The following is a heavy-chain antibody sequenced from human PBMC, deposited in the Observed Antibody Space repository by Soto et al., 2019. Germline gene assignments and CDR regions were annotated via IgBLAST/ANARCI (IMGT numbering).Heavy chain of an antibody. CDR3: AKGRGYCSGGSCPGDWFDL. J-gene: IGHJ5*02. CDR2: ISGSGGST. CDR1: GFTFSSYA. D-gene: IGHD2-15*01. V-gene: IGHV3-23*01. Sequence: EVQLLESGGGLVQPGGSLRLSCAASGFTFSSYAMSWVRQAPGKGLEWVSAISGSGGSTYYADSVKGRFTISRDNSKNTLYLQMNSLRAEDTAVYYCAKGRGYCSGGSCPGDWFDLWGQGTLVTVSS.